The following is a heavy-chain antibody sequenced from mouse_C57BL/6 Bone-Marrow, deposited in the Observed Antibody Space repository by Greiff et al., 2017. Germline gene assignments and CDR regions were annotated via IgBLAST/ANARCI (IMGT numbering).Heavy chain of an antibody. CDR3: ARWGYYYGRNFDY. CDR2: IDPNTGGT. V-gene: IGHV1-22*01. Sequence: EVQLQESGPELVKPGASVKMSCKASGYTFTDYNMHWVKQRHGTSLEWIGYIDPNTGGTSYNQKFKGKATLTVNKSSSTAYMELRSLTSEDSAVYYCARWGYYYGRNFDYWGQGTTLTVSA. J-gene: IGHJ2*01. D-gene: IGHD1-1*01. CDR1: GYTFTDYN.